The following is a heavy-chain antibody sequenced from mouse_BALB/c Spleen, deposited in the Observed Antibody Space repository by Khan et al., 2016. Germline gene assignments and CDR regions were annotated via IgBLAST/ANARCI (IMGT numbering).Heavy chain of an antibody. J-gene: IGHJ4*01. CDR1: EYTFTNYG. D-gene: IGHD2-13*01. V-gene: IGHV9-3*02. Sequence: QIQLVQSGPELKKPGETVKISCKASEYTFTNYGMNWVKQAPGKGLKWMGWINTNTGEPTYAEEFKGRFAFSLEASASTAYLQINNLKNEESATYFCARTGDYPYYAMDYWGRGTSVTVSS. CDR3: ARTGDYPYYAMDY. CDR2: INTNTGEP.